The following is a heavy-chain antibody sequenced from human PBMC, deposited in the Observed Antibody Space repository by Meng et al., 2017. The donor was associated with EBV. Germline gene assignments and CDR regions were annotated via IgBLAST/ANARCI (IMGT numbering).Heavy chain of an antibody. Sequence: QVQMVQSGAAVKKPGASVKVSCKASGYTFTGYYLHWVRQSPGQGLEWMGRINPTSGGTNYVQKFQGRVTMTRDTSISTAYMELTGLRSGDTAVYYCASGNFTDHLGQGPLGTVDS. CDR2: INPTSGGT. CDR1: GYTFTGYY. V-gene: IGHV1-2*06. J-gene: IGHJ4*02. D-gene: IGHD3-3*01. CDR3: ASGNFTDH.